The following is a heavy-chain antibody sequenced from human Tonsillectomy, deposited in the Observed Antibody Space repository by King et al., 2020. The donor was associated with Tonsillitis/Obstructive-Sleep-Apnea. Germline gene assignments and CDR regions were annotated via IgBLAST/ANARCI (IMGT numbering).Heavy chain of an antibody. J-gene: IGHJ6*02. CDR1: GYTFTGYY. V-gene: IGHV1-2*02. Sequence: QLVQSGAEVKKPGASVKVSCKASGYTFTGYYMHWVRQAPGQGLEWMGWINPNSGGTNYAQKFQGRVTMTRDTSISTAYMELSRLRSDDTAVYYCARDPRTHIVVVPAAPKSSRMDVWGQGTTVTVSS. CDR3: ARDPRTHIVVVPAAPKSSRMDV. CDR2: INPNSGGT. D-gene: IGHD2-2*01.